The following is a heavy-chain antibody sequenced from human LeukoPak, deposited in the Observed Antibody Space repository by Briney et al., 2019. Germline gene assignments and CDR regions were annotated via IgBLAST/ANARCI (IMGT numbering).Heavy chain of an antibody. J-gene: IGHJ3*02. CDR2: INSDGSST. Sequence: GGSLRLSCAASGFTFSSYWMHWVRQAPGQGLVWVSRINSDGSSTSYADSVKGRFTISRDNAKNTLYLQMNSLRAEDTAVFYCAGEPTAHDAFDIWGQGTMVTVSS. V-gene: IGHV3-74*01. CDR3: AGEPTAHDAFDI. CDR1: GFTFSSYW. D-gene: IGHD1-14*01.